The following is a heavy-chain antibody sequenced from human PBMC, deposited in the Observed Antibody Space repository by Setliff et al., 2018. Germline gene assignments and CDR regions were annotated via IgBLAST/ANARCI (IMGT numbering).Heavy chain of an antibody. Sequence: GASVKVSCKASGYSFSTYAMHWVRQAPGQRLEWMGWINGGNGNTKYSQKFQGRITITRDTSASTAYMEMSSLRSEDTAVYYCARDLVGYCSGGSCYDWDYWGQGTLVTVSS. D-gene: IGHD2-15*01. CDR2: INGGNGNT. CDR3: ARDLVGYCSGGSCYDWDY. CDR1: GYSFSTYA. V-gene: IGHV1-3*01. J-gene: IGHJ4*02.